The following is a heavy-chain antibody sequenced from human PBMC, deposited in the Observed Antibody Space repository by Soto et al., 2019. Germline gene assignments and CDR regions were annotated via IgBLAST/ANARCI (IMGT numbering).Heavy chain of an antibody. CDR3: VAGQYFFDY. J-gene: IGHJ4*02. V-gene: IGHV3-30*03. D-gene: IGHD6-19*01. CDR2: ISYDGSNK. CDR1: GFSFSSYG. Sequence: GGSLRLSCAASGFSFSSYGMQWVRQAPGKGLEWVAVISYDGSNKYYADSVKDRFTISRDNSKKTLYLQMTSLRADDTAVYYCVAGQYFFDYCGQGTLVTVSS.